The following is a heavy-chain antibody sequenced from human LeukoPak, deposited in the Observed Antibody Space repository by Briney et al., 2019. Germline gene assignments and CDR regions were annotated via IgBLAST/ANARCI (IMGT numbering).Heavy chain of an antibody. D-gene: IGHD5-12*01. J-gene: IGHJ4*02. Sequence: GGSLRLSCAASGFTFGTYWIHWVRQAPGKGLVWVSRISSDGSSTTYADSVKGRFTISRDNAKNTLYLQMNSLRAEDTAVYSCAREGVATTSFDYWGQGTLVTVSS. V-gene: IGHV3-74*01. CDR2: ISSDGSST. CDR1: GFTFGTYW. CDR3: AREGVATTSFDY.